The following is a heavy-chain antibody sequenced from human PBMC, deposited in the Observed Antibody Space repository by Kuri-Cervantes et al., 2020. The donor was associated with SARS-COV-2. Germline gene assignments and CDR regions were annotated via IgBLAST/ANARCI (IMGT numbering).Heavy chain of an antibody. D-gene: IGHD3-3*01. CDR3: ARDKRSLDFWGGYYSTRTRYWYFDL. Sequence: GGSLRLSCAASGFTVSSNYMSWVRQAPGKGLEWVSVIYSGGSTYYADSVKGRFTISRDNSKNTLYLQMNSLRAEDTAGYYCARDKRSLDFWGGYYSTRTRYWYFDLWGRGTLVTVSS. CDR1: GFTVSSNY. CDR2: IYSGGST. V-gene: IGHV3-53*01. J-gene: IGHJ2*01.